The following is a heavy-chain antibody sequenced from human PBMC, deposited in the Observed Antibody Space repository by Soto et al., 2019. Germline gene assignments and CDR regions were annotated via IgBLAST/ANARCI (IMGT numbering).Heavy chain of an antibody. CDR1: GGSISSYY. CDR2: IYNSGTT. V-gene: IGHV4-59*12. CDR3: ARTIGWGWFDH. D-gene: IGHD3-16*01. J-gene: IGHJ5*02. Sequence: LALTCTVSGGSISSYYWSWIRQPPGKGLEWIGYIYNSGTTNYNPSLKSRVTISGDTSKNQFSLKLSSVTAADTAVYYCARTIGWGWFDHWGQGTLVTVSS.